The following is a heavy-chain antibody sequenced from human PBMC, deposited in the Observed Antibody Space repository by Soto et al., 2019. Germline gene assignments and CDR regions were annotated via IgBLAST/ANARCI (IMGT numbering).Heavy chain of an antibody. CDR2: IIPIFGTA. D-gene: IGHD5-12*01. CDR3: ARDQGVEMATIGTIPGGSYYYGIDV. CDR1: GVTFSSYA. J-gene: IGHJ6*02. V-gene: IGHV1-69*06. Sequence: QVQLVQSGAEVKKPGSSVKVSCKASGVTFSSYAISWVRQAPGQGLEWMGGIIPIFGTANYAQKFQGRVTITADKSTRKAYMELSRLRSEDTAVYYCARDQGVEMATIGTIPGGSYYYGIDVWGQGTTVTVSS.